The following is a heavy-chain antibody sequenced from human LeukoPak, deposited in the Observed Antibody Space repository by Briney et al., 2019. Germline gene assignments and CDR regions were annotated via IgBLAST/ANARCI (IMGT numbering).Heavy chain of an antibody. CDR3: ARQGGSSSPYYYYYMDV. Sequence: SETLSLTCAVSGYSISSGYYWGWIRQPPGKGLEWIGCIYHSGSTHYNPSLNLRLTISVDTSKNLFSLKLSSVTAADTAVYYCARQGGSSSPYYYYYMDVWGKGTADTVSS. CDR1: GYSISSGYY. D-gene: IGHD6-13*01. V-gene: IGHV4-38-2*01. J-gene: IGHJ6*03. CDR2: IYHSGST.